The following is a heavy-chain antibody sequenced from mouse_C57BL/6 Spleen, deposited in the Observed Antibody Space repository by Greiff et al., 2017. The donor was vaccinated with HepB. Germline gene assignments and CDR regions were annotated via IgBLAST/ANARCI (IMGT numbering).Heavy chain of an antibody. V-gene: IGHV1-61*01. CDR2: IYPADSET. J-gene: IGHJ1*03. D-gene: IGHD2-2*01. CDR3: AREEIWLRRGDWYFDV. CDR1: GYTFISYW. Sequence: QVQLQQPGAELVRPGSSVKLSCKASGYTFISYWMDWVKQRPGQGLEWIGNIYPADSETHYNQKFKDKATLTVDKSSSTAYMQLSSLTFEDSAVYYCAREEIWLRRGDWYFDVWGTGTTVTVSS.